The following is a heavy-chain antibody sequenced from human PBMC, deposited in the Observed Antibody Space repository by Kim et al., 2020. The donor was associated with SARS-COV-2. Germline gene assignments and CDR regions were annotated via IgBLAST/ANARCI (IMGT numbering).Heavy chain of an antibody. Sequence: SETLSLTCTVSGGSISSSSYYWGWIRQPPGKGLEWIGSIYYSGSTYYNPSLKSRVTISVDTSKNQFSLKLSSVTTADTAVYYCARPWAPLWFGDPGGWFDPWGQGTLVTVSS. J-gene: IGHJ5*02. D-gene: IGHD3-10*01. CDR1: GGSISSSSYY. CDR2: IYYSGST. V-gene: IGHV4-39*01. CDR3: ARPWAPLWFGDPGGWFDP.